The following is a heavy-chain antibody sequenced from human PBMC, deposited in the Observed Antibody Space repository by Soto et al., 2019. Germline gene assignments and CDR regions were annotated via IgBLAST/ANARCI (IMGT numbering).Heavy chain of an antibody. CDR2: ISSNDEE. CDR3: ARIQIPEVDYDLLFPDVVFYALDV. V-gene: IGHV2-26*01. J-gene: IGHJ6*02. Sequence: QVTLKESGPVLVKPTETLTLTCTVSGFSLTNPKLGVSWIRQPPGKPLEWLAHISSNDEESYSTSLKSRLTIAMDTSKGQVVLTLTNVDHVDTATYFCARIQIPEVDYDLLFPDVVFYALDVWGQGTTVTVS. D-gene: IGHD3-3*01. CDR1: GFSLTNPKLG.